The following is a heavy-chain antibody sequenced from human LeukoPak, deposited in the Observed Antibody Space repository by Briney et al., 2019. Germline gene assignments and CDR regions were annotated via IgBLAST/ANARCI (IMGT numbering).Heavy chain of an antibody. CDR2: IYTSGST. V-gene: IGHV4-4*07. CDR1: GGSISSYY. J-gene: IGHJ6*03. D-gene: IGHD3-10*01. CDR3: ARSPKRKYGSGSSYYMDV. Sequence: PSETLSLTRTVSGGSISSYYWSWIRQPAGKGLEWIGRIYTSGSTNYNPSLKSRVTMSVDTSKNQFSLKLSSVTAADTAVYYCARSPKRKYGSGSSYYMDVWGKGTTVTVSS.